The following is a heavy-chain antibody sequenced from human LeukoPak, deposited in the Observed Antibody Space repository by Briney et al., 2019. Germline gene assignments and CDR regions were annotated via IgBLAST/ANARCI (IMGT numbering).Heavy chain of an antibody. D-gene: IGHD3-22*01. V-gene: IGHV4-4*07. J-gene: IGHJ4*02. CDR1: GGSISSYY. Sequence: PSETLSLTCTVSGGSISSYYWSWIRQPAGKGLEWIGRTYTSGSTNYNPSLKSRVTMSVDTSKNQFSLKLSSVTAADTAVYYCARDGGGGKYYYDSSGSIDYWGQGTLVTVSS. CDR3: ARDGGGGKYYYDSSGSIDY. CDR2: TYTSGST.